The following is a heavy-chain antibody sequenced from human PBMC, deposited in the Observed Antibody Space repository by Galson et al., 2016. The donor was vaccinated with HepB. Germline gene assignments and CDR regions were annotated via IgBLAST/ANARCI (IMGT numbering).Heavy chain of an antibody. V-gene: IGHV3-33*03. J-gene: IGHJ4*02. CDR1: GFTLTNYG. CDR3: AKGRTGTTGPGEY. Sequence: SLRLSCAASGFTLTNYGMHWVRQAPGKGLEWVADIWSNGNNKYYAYSVRGRFSVSRDQAKNTLYMQMNSLRDEDTAVYYCAKGRTGTTGPGEYWGQGTLVTVSS. D-gene: IGHD1-1*01. CDR2: IWSNGNNK.